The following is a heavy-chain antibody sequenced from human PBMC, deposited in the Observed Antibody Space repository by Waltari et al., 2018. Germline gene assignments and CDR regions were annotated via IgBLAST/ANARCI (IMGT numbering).Heavy chain of an antibody. CDR2: MNWNSRTI. J-gene: IGHJ3*01. D-gene: IGHD4-17*01. Sequence: EFQLVESGGGLAQPGRSLRLSCAASGFPFGDFGMHWVRQAPGKCLGWVACMNWNSRTIGYADSVKGRFTISRENAKSTLSLQMNSLRPEDTALYYCAKARDYGDYRNAFDVWGQGTLVTVS. CDR1: GFPFGDFG. V-gene: IGHV3-9*01. CDR3: AKARDYGDYRNAFDV.